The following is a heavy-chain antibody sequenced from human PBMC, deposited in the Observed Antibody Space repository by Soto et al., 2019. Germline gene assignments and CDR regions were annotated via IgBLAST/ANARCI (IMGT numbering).Heavy chain of an antibody. CDR3: ARRGYEYESSGYYPLFDY. CDR1: GLTVSSNY. V-gene: IGHV3-53*01. CDR2: IYGGDDT. J-gene: IGHJ4*02. D-gene: IGHD3-22*01. Sequence: GGSLRLSCAASGLTVSSNYMGWVRQAPGTGLEWVSLIYGGDDTYYADSVKGRFTISRDNSKNTLYLQMNSLRVEDTAVYYCARRGYEYESSGYYPLFDYWGQGSLVTVS.